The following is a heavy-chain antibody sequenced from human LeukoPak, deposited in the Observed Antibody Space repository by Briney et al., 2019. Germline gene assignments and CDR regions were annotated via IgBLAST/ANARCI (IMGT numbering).Heavy chain of an antibody. CDR3: ARANYGSGNWWFDP. D-gene: IGHD3-10*01. V-gene: IGHV5-51*01. CDR1: GYSFTSNW. Sequence: GESLKISCKVSGYSFTSNWIGWARQMPGKGLEWMGVIYPGDSDTRYHPSFQGQVTISADKSITTAYLQWSSLKASDTSTYYCARANYGSGNWWFDPWGQGTLVTVSS. CDR2: IYPGDSDT. J-gene: IGHJ5*02.